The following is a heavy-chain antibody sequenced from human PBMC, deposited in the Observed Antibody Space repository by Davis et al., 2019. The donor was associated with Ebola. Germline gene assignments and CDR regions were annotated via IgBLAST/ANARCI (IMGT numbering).Heavy chain of an antibody. CDR3: ARFVVTTSLVGFDY. CDR2: YYYTGST. Sequence: MPSETLSLTCAVSGGFVSSGGYSWSWIRQPPGKGLEWIGYYYYTGSTYYNPSLKSRVTISVDTSKNQFSLKLSSVTAADTAVYYCARFVVTTSLVGFDYWGQGTLVTVSS. D-gene: IGHD2-21*02. J-gene: IGHJ4*02. V-gene: IGHV4-30-4*07. CDR1: GGFVSSGGYS.